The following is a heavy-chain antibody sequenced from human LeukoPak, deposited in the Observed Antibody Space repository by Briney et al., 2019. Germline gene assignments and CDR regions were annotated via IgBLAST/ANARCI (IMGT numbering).Heavy chain of an antibody. CDR3: AKSSYSSGWYTINRGNKDYFDY. CDR1: GFTFSNYA. CDR2: ISGSGGST. D-gene: IGHD6-19*01. J-gene: IGHJ4*02. Sequence: PGGSLRLSCAASGFTFSNYAMSWIRQAPGMGLEWVSAISGSGGSTYYADSVKGRFTISRDNSKNTLYLQMNSLRAEDTAVYYCAKSSYSSGWYTINRGNKDYFDYWGQGTLVTVSS. V-gene: IGHV3-23*01.